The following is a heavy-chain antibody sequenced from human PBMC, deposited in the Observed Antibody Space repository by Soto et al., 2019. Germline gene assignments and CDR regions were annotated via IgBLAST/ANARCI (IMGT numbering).Heavy chain of an antibody. V-gene: IGHV4-39*01. CDR3: ARLRINMIIVVN. CDR2: MYYSGST. D-gene: IGHD3-22*01. Sequence: QLQLQESGPGLVKPSETLSLTCTVSGGSISSSSYYWGWIRQPPGKGLEWIGSMYYSGSTYYNPSLKRRVTISVDTSKNQFSLKLSSVTAADTAVYYCARLRINMIIVVNWGQGTLVTVSS. J-gene: IGHJ4*02. CDR1: GGSISSSSYY.